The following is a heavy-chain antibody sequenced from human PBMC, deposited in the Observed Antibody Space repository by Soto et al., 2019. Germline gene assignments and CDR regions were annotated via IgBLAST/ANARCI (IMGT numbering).Heavy chain of an antibody. Sequence: QVQLVQSGGEVKKPGASVKVSCKASAYSFTIYGITWVRQAPGQGPEWMGWIRTSNGDTKYARNFQGRVTMTTDTSTTTVFMDLRSLTYDDTAVYYCATALGTSGWFDYWGQGTLVTVSS. CDR1: AYSFTIYG. CDR3: ATALGTSGWFDY. V-gene: IGHV1-18*01. D-gene: IGHD6-25*01. J-gene: IGHJ4*02. CDR2: IRTSNGDT.